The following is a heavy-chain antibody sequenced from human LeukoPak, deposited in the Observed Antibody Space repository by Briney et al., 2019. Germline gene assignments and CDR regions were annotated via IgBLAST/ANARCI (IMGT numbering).Heavy chain of an antibody. CDR3: ARGVGQTTGTTGGYYFDF. CDR2: ISAYNGKT. Sequence: ASVKVSCKASGYTFTNYVITWVRPAPGQGLECMGWISAYNGKTNYAQKFQGRVTMTTDTSTTTAYMELRSLRSDDTAVYYCARGVGQTTGTTGGYYFDFWGQGTLVTVSS. CDR1: GYTFTNYV. J-gene: IGHJ4*02. D-gene: IGHD1-1*01. V-gene: IGHV1-18*01.